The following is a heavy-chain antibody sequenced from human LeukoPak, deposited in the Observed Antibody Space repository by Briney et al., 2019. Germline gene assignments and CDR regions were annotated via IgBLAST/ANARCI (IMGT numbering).Heavy chain of an antibody. CDR2: INPSGSST. CDR3: ATARVRLGELSLPEVRDD. J-gene: IGHJ4*02. V-gene: IGHV1-46*01. D-gene: IGHD3-16*02. Sequence: ASVKVSCKASGYSFTSHYMHWVRQAPGQGLEWMGIINPSGSSTLYAQKFQGRVTMTRDMSTTTDYMELSSLRSEDTAVYYCATARVRLGELSLPEVRDDWGQGTLISVSS. CDR1: GYSFTSHY.